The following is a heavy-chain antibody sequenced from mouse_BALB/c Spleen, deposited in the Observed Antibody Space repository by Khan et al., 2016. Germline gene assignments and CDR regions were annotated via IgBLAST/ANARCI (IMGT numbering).Heavy chain of an antibody. Sequence: EVQLVETGGGLVQPRGSLKLSCAASGFTFNTNAMNWVRQAPGKGLEWVSRIRSKSSNYATYYADSVKDRFTISRDDSQSMLYLQMNNLKTEDTAMSYCVRDTPFAYWGQGTLVTVSA. J-gene: IGHJ3*01. CDR1: GFTFNTNA. CDR2: IRSKSSNYAT. CDR3: VRDTPFAY. V-gene: IGHV10S3*01.